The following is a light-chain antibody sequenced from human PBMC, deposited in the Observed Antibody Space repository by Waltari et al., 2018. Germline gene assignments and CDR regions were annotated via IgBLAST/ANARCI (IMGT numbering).Light chain of an antibody. CDR2: EVS. Sequence: QSALTQPASVSGSPGQSSAISCTGTSSDIGAFNHVSWYQQYPDRAPTLVIYEVSDRPTGVSKRYSGSKSGNTASLTISGLQPEDESDFYCSSFTSGGTFVFGPGTTVIVL. CDR3: SSFTSGGTFV. V-gene: IGLV2-14*01. J-gene: IGLJ1*01. CDR1: SSDIGAFNH.